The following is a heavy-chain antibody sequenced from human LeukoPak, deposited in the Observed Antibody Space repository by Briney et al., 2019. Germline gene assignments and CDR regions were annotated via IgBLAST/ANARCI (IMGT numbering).Heavy chain of an antibody. CDR1: GASITSSNYY. J-gene: IGHJ5*02. CDR2: IYSSGNT. V-gene: IGHV4-39*01. Sequence: SETLSLTCAVSGASITSSNYYWGWVRQSPGKGLEWIGNIYSSGNTYYNASLKSRVTMYIDTSKNQFFLKLSSVTAADTAMYYCARVVWELQGDWFDPWGQGTLVTVSS. D-gene: IGHD1-26*01. CDR3: ARVVWELQGDWFDP.